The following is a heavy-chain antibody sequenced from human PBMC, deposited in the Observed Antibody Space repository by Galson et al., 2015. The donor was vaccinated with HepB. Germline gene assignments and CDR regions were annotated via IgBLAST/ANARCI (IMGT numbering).Heavy chain of an antibody. CDR2: IYTSGST. D-gene: IGHD2-2*01. V-gene: IGHV4-61*02. CDR3: ARAAVGSTSCYHCGEDWYFDL. CDR1: GGSISSGSYY. J-gene: IGHJ2*01. Sequence: LSLTCTVSGGSISSGSYYWSWIRQPAGKGLEWIGRIYTSGSTNYIPSLKSRVTMSVDTSKNQFSLKLSSVTAADTAVYYCARAAVGSTSCYHCGEDWYFDLWGRGTLVTVSS.